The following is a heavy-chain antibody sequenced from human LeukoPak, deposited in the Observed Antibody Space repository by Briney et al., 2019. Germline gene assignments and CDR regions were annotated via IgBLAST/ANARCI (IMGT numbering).Heavy chain of an antibody. CDR3: VKGLMGGSYVSVD. CDR2: ISSNGGST. J-gene: IGHJ4*02. Sequence: GGSLRLSCSASGFTFSNYAMHWDRQAPGKGLEYVSAISSNGGSTYYADSVKGRFTISRDNSKNTLYLQMSSLRAEDTAVYYCVKGLMGGSYVSVDWGQGTLVTVSS. D-gene: IGHD1-26*01. V-gene: IGHV3-64D*06. CDR1: GFTFSNYA.